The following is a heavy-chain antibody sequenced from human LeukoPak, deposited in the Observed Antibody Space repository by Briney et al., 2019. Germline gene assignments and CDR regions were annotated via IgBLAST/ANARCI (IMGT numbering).Heavy chain of an antibody. CDR3: AREVAATGLIAFDI. CDR2: ISTYSGNT. D-gene: IGHD2-15*01. J-gene: IGHJ3*02. CDR1: GYTFTTYA. V-gene: IGHV1-18*01. Sequence: ASVKVSCKASGYTFTTYAISWVRQAPGQGLEWMGWISTYSGNTNYAQKLQGRVTMTTDTSTSTAYMDPRSLRSDDTAVYYCAREVAATGLIAFDIWGQGTMVTVSS.